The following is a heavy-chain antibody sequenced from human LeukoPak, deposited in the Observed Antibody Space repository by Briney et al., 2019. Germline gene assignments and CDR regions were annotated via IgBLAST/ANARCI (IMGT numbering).Heavy chain of an antibody. CDR1: GFTFSSYW. V-gene: IGHV3-7*01. Sequence: PGGSLRLSCAASGFTFSSYWMSWVRQAPGKGLEWVANIKQDGSEKYYVDSVKGRFTISRDNAKNSLYLQMNSLRAEDTAVYYCVRDGKGQLGIYYYYMDVWGKGTTVTVSS. D-gene: IGHD6-6*01. J-gene: IGHJ6*03. CDR2: IKQDGSEK. CDR3: VRDGKGQLGIYYYYMDV.